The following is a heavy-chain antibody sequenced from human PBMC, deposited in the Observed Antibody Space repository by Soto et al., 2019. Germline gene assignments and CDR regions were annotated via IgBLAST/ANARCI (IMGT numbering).Heavy chain of an antibody. Sequence: EVQLLESGGGLVPPGGSLRLSCVVSGFTFRSHSMSWVRQAPGKGLEWVSSISTSGSGTDHADCVKGRFAISRDNSKNTLFLQMNSLRAEDTAEYYCARVSSEVGYWGQGTLVTASS. CDR1: GFTFRSHS. D-gene: IGHD1-26*01. J-gene: IGHJ4*02. V-gene: IGHV3-23*01. CDR2: ISTSGSGT. CDR3: ARVSSEVGY.